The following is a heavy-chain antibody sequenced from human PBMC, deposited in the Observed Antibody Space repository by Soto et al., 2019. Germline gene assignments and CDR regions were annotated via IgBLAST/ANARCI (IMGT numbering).Heavy chain of an antibody. Sequence: GGSLRLSCAASGFTFSSYAMSWVRQAPGKGLEWVSTISGSGGSTYYADSVKGRFTISRDNSKNTLYLQMNSLRAEDTAVYYCAKGNIHTPIMITFGGVIVVPSMDVWGQGTTVTVSS. V-gene: IGHV3-23*01. CDR1: GFTFSSYA. CDR2: ISGSGGST. J-gene: IGHJ6*02. D-gene: IGHD3-16*02. CDR3: AKGNIHTPIMITFGGVIVVPSMDV.